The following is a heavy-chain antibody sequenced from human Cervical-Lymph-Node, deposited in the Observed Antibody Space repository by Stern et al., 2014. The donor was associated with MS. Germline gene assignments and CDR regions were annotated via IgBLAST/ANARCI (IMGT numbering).Heavy chain of an antibody. CDR2: ISGSGGST. CDR1: GFTFSSYA. Sequence: EVQLVESGGGLVQPGGYLRLSCAASGFTFSSYATSWVRQAPGKGLEWVSAISGSGGSTSYADSVKGRFTISRDNSKNTLYLQMNSLRAEDTAVYYCASSDFWSGYVAPFDPWGQGTLVTVSS. CDR3: ASSDFWSGYVAPFDP. D-gene: IGHD3-3*01. V-gene: IGHV3-23*04. J-gene: IGHJ5*02.